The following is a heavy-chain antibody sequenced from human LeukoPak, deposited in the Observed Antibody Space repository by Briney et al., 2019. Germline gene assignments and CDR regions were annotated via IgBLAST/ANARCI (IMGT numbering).Heavy chain of an antibody. D-gene: IGHD3-10*01. CDR1: GFSLSTSGVG. V-gene: IGHV2-5*02. J-gene: IGHJ6*04. Sequence: ESGPTLVKPTQTLTLTCTFSGFSLSTSGVGVGWIRQPPGKALEWLALIYWDDDKRYSPSLKSRLTITKDTSKNQVVLTMTNMDPVDTATYYCAHERIREGSTMVRGVITPLYYYYGMDVWGKGTLVTVSS. CDR3: AHERIREGSTMVRGVITPLYYYYGMDV. CDR2: IYWDDDK.